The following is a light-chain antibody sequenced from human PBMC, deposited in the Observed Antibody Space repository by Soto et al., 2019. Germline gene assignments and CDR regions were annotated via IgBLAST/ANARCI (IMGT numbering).Light chain of an antibody. J-gene: IGKJ1*01. V-gene: IGKV1-5*03. CDR2: KAS. CDR1: QSISNW. Sequence: DIQMTQSPSTLSASAGDSVTITCRASQSISNWLAWHQQKPGKAPKLLISKASTLESGVPSRFSGSGSGTEFTLTISSLQPDDFATYYCQQYNSYRAFGQGTKVDIK. CDR3: QQYNSYRA.